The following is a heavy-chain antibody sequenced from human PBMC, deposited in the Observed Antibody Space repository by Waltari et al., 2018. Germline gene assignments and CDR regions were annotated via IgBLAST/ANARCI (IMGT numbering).Heavy chain of an antibody. D-gene: IGHD3-22*01. CDR1: GGSISSGSYY. V-gene: IGHV4-61*02. CDR2: IYTSGIT. J-gene: IGHJ3*02. CDR3: ARAADDSSGYFGAFDI. Sequence: QVQLQESGPGLVKPSQTLSLTCTVTGGSISSGSYYWSWIRQPAGKGLEWIGRIYTSGITNYNPSLKSRVTISVDTSKNQFSLKLSSVTAADTAVYYCARAADDSSGYFGAFDIWGQGTMVTVSS.